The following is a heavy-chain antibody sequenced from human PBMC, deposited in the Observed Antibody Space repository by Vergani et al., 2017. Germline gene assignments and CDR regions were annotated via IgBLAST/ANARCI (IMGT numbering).Heavy chain of an antibody. J-gene: IGHJ3*02. V-gene: IGHV1-2*02. Sequence: QVQLVQSGAEVKKPGASVKVSCKASGYTFTSYYMHWVRQAPGQGLEWMGWVNPYSGAPNSAQKFHGRVTMTRDTSVTTAYMELSSLRSDDTAVYYCAKVHRAYDHVIMAAFDIWGQGTMVTVSS. CDR1: GYTFTSYY. CDR2: VNPYSGAP. D-gene: IGHD2-8*01. CDR3: AKVHRAYDHVIMAAFDI.